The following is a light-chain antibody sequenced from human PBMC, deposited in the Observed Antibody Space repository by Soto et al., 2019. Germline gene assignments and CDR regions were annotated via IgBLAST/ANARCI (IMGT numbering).Light chain of an antibody. V-gene: IGLV1-40*01. CDR3: QSYDSSLSGAWV. J-gene: IGLJ3*02. CDR2: GNR. Sequence: QSVLTQPPSVSRAPGQRVTISCTGSSYNIGAGYDVHWYQQFPGAAPKLLIYGNRKRPSGVPDRFSGSKSGTSASLAITGLQAGEEADYYCQSYDSSLSGAWVFGGGTKLTVL. CDR1: SYNIGAGYD.